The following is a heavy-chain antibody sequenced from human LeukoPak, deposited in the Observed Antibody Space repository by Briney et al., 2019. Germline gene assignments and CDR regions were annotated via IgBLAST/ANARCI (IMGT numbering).Heavy chain of an antibody. D-gene: IGHD5-24*01. CDR3: ARAEDEFDI. J-gene: IGHJ3*02. CDR1: GGSFSGYY. Sequence: PSETLSLTCAVYGGSFSGYYWSWIRQPPGKGLEWIGEINHSGSTNYNPSLKSRVTISVDTSKNQFSLRLSSVTAADTAVYYCARAEDEFDIWGQGTMVTVSS. V-gene: IGHV4-34*01. CDR2: INHSGST.